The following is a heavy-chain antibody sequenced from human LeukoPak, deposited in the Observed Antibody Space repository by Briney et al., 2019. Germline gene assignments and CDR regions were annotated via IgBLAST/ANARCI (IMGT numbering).Heavy chain of an antibody. J-gene: IGHJ5*02. CDR2: IYHSGST. CDR3: ARGAANQLLWFGELPKGNWFDP. CDR1: GGSISSGGYY. V-gene: IGHV4-30-2*01. D-gene: IGHD3-10*01. Sequence: SETLSLTCTVSGGSISSGGYYWSWIRQPPGKGLEWIGYIYHSGSTYYNPSLKSRVTISVDRSKNRFSLKLSSVTAANTAVYYCARGAANQLLWFGELPKGNWFDPWGQGTLVTVSS.